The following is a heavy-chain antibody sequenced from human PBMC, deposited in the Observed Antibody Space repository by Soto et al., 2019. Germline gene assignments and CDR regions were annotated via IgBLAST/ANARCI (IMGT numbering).Heavy chain of an antibody. V-gene: IGHV1-18*01. Sequence: QVHLVQYGAEVKKPGASVKVSCKGSGYAFTTYGITWVRQAPGQGLEWMGWISAHNGNTNYAQQLQGRVTVTRDTSTSTAYMELRSLRSDDTAVYYCARGRYGDYWGHGALVTVSS. CDR1: GYAFTTYG. CDR2: ISAHNGNT. J-gene: IGHJ4*01. CDR3: ARGRYGDY. D-gene: IGHD1-1*01.